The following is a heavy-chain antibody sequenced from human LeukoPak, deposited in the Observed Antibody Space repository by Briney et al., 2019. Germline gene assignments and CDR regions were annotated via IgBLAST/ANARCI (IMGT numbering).Heavy chain of an antibody. CDR3: ARAAYSSGFYFFDF. CDR2: VYDRGST. CDR1: GGAISSYY. J-gene: IGHJ4*02. D-gene: IGHD3-22*01. V-gene: IGHV4-59*01. Sequence: SETLSLTCTDSGGAISSYYWSWIRQPPGKGLESNGYVYDRGSTSNNPSLKRRGTISKDKSKNQFSLKLTSVSAADTAVYYCARAAYSSGFYFFDFWGQGTLVTVSS.